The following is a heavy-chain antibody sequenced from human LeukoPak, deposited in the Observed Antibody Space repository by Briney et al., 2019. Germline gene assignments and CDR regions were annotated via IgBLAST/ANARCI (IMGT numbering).Heavy chain of an antibody. Sequence: ASVKVSCTASGYTFTSYYMHWVRQAPGQGLEWMGIINPSGGSTSYAQKFQGRVTMTRDTSTSTVYMELSSLRSEDTAVYYCARGSTSLGIAAAGTIDYWGQGTLVTVSS. V-gene: IGHV1-46*01. J-gene: IGHJ4*02. CDR3: ARGSTSLGIAAAGTIDY. CDR1: GYTFTSYY. D-gene: IGHD6-13*01. CDR2: INPSGGST.